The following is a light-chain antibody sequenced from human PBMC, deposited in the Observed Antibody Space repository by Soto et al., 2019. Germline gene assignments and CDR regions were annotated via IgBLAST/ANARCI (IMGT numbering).Light chain of an antibody. CDR1: QSVLSSSNNKNY. Sequence: DIVMTQSPDSLAVSLGERATINCKSSQSVLSSSNNKNYLVWYQQKPGRPPKLLIYWASTRESGVPDRFSGSGSGTDFTLTICSLQAEDVAVYYCQQYYSAPWTFGQGTTVEIK. CDR3: QQYYSAPWT. CDR2: WAS. V-gene: IGKV4-1*01. J-gene: IGKJ1*01.